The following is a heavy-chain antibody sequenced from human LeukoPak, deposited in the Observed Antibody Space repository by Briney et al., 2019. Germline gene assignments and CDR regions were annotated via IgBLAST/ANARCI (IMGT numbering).Heavy chain of an antibody. D-gene: IGHD2-15*01. CDR1: GGSISSSSYY. J-gene: IGHJ3*02. Sequence: SETLSLTCTVSGGSISSSSYYWGWIRQPPGTGLEWIGSIYYSGSTYYNPSLKSRVTISVDTSKNQFSLKLSSVTAADTAVYYCARDYCSGGSCYWDQIDAFDIWGQGTMVTVSS. CDR2: IYYSGST. CDR3: ARDYCSGGSCYWDQIDAFDI. V-gene: IGHV4-39*07.